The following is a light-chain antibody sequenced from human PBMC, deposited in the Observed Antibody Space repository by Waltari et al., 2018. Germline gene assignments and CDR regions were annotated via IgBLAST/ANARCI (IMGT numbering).Light chain of an antibody. CDR1: QSISSQ. CDR2: GAS. V-gene: IGKV3-15*01. J-gene: IGKJ3*01. Sequence: EIVITQSPATLSVSPGERATLPCRASQSISSQLAWYQQKPGQAPRLLIYGASTRATGIPARFSGSGSGTEFTLTISSLQSEDFAVYFCQQYHESPPITFGPGTKVDIK. CDR3: QQYHESPPIT.